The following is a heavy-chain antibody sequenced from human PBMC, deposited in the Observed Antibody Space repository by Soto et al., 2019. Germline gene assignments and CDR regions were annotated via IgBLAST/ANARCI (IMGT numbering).Heavy chain of an antibody. D-gene: IGHD3-10*01. Sequence: SETLSLTCAVSGGSISAAGDSWSWIRQPPGGGLEWIGYIYHRGTFLYTPSLKTRLTMSLDRSNNQFSLTLNSVTAADTAVYYCARAQFYSGSGRYNNLMFDPWGQGTQVTVSS. CDR2: IYHRGTF. CDR1: GGSISAAGDS. V-gene: IGHV4-30-2*01. CDR3: ARAQFYSGSGRYNNLMFDP. J-gene: IGHJ5*02.